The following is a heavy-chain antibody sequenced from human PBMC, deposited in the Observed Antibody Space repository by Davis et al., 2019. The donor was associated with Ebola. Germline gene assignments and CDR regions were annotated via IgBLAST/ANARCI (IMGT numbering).Heavy chain of an antibody. CDR3: AKGSRGHNYGDGYDV. V-gene: IGHV3-23*01. CDR2: ISGSGSST. J-gene: IGHJ3*01. CDR1: GFTFSTYG. D-gene: IGHD5-18*01. Sequence: GESLKISCAASGFTFSTYGMSWVRQAPGKGLEWVSAISGSGSSTYYEDSVKSRFTISRDNSKNTLYLEMNSLRAEDTAVYYCAKGSRGHNYGDGYDVWGQGTTVTVSS.